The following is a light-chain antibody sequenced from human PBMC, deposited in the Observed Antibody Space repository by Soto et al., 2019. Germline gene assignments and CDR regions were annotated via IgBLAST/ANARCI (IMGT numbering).Light chain of an antibody. CDR3: QQYNNPPPWT. CDR1: QSVSSN. J-gene: IGKJ1*01. CDR2: GAS. V-gene: IGKV3-15*01. Sequence: EIVMTQSPATLSVSPGERATLSCRASQSVSSNLAWYQQKPGQAPRLLMYGASTRATGVPARFSGSGSGAEFTPTSSSQQAEDFAVYYCQQYNNPPPWTFGQGTKVDIE.